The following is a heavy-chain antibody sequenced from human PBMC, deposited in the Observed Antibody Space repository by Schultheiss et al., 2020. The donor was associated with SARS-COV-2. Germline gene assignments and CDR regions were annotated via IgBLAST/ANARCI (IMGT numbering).Heavy chain of an antibody. CDR1: GFTFDDYA. CDR3: ARGYSSSWYWGNFDY. Sequence: GESLKISCAASGFTFDDYAMHWVRQAPGKGLEWVSSISNSHYILYADSVKGRFTISRDNAKNSLYLQMNSLRAEDTAVYYCARGYSSSWYWGNFDYWGQGTLVTVSS. CDR2: ISNSHYI. V-gene: IGHV3-69-1*01. D-gene: IGHD6-13*01. J-gene: IGHJ4*02.